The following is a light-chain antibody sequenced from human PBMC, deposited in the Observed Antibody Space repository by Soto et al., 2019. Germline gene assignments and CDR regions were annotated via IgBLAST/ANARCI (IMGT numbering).Light chain of an antibody. CDR3: GTWDSSLSEGV. Sequence: QSVLTQPPSVSAAPGQKVTISCSGSRSNIGNNFVSWYQQLPGAAPKLLIYDSLKRPSGIPDRFSGSQSGTSATLDITGLQTGDEADYYCGTWDSSLSEGVFGGGTKVTVL. J-gene: IGLJ2*01. V-gene: IGLV1-51*01. CDR1: RSNIGNNF. CDR2: DSL.